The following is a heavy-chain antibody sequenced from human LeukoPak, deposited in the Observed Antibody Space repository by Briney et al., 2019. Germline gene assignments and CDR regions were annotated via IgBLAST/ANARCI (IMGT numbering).Heavy chain of an antibody. J-gene: IGHJ4*02. CDR3: ASRGLYDSSGHFDY. D-gene: IGHD3-22*01. Sequence: PSETLSLTCAVYGGSFSGYYWSWIRQPPGKGLEWIGEINHSGSTNYNPSLKSRVTISVDTTKNQFSLKLSSVTAADTAVYYCASRGLYDSSGHFDYWGQGTLVTVSS. V-gene: IGHV4-34*01. CDR1: GGSFSGYY. CDR2: INHSGST.